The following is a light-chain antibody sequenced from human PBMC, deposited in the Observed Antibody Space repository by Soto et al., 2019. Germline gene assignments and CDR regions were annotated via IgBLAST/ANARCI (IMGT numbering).Light chain of an antibody. V-gene: IGKV1-9*01. Sequence: DIQLTQSPSFLSASVGDRVTITCRASQGIRSLLTWYQQKPGKAPKLLIYAASTLQSEVPSRFSGGGSGTDFTLTINSLQPEDFATYYCLHFNNFPLTFGGGTKVEVK. CDR3: LHFNNFPLT. J-gene: IGKJ4*01. CDR1: QGIRSL. CDR2: AAS.